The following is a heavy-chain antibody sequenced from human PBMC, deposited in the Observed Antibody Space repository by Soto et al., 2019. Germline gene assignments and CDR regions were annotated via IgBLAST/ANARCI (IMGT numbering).Heavy chain of an antibody. J-gene: IGHJ1*01. CDR1: GFTVSSNY. D-gene: IGHD1-26*01. CDR2: IYSGGGT. CDR3: ARDLVGATTEYFQH. Sequence: GGSLRLSCAASGFTVSSNYMSWVRQAPGKGLEWVSVIYSGGGTYYADSVKGRFTISRDNSKNTLYLQMNSLRAEDTAVYYCARDLVGATTEYFQHWGQGTLVTVSS. V-gene: IGHV3-66*01.